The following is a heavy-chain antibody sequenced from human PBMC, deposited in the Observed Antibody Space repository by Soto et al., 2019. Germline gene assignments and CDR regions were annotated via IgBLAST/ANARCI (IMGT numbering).Heavy chain of an antibody. CDR3: AVAVAGPTAIGY. CDR2: INSDGSST. D-gene: IGHD6-19*01. Sequence: EVQLVESGGGLVQPGGSLRLSFAASGFTFSSSWMHWVRQAPGKGLVWVSRINSDGSSTSYADSVKGRFTISRDNAKNTLYLQMNSLRAEDTAVYYCAVAVAGPTAIGYWGQGTLVTVSS. V-gene: IGHV3-74*01. CDR1: GFTFSSSW. J-gene: IGHJ4*02.